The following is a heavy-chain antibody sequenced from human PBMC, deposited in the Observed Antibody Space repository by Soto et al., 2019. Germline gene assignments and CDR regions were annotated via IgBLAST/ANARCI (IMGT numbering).Heavy chain of an antibody. D-gene: IGHD3-9*01. Sequence: QITLKESGPTLVKPTQTLTLTCTFSGFSLSTSVVGVGWIRQPPGKALEWLALIYWDNDKRYSPSLKSRLTITKDTARNQVVLTLTNIAPVDTATYSCAHRTGGIKDFQHWGQGTLVTFSS. CDR3: AHRTGGIKDFQH. CDR2: IYWDNDK. V-gene: IGHV2-5*02. CDR1: GFSLSTSVVG. J-gene: IGHJ1*01.